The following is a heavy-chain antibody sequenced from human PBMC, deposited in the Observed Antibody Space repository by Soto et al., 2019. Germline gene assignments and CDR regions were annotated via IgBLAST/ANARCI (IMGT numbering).Heavy chain of an antibody. D-gene: IGHD3-10*01. CDR2: IYYSGST. CDR3: ASAKAVRGVTIPY. Sequence: PSETLSLTCTVSGGSISSGDYYWSWIRQPPGKGLEWIGYIYYSGSTYYNPSLKSRVTISVDTSKNQFSLKLSSVTAADTAVYYCASAKAVRGVTIPYWGQGTLVTVSS. V-gene: IGHV4-30-4*01. CDR1: GGSISSGDYY. J-gene: IGHJ1*01.